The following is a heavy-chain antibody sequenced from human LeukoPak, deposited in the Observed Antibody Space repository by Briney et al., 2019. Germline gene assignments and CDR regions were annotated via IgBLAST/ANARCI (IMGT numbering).Heavy chain of an antibody. CDR1: GFTFSSYS. J-gene: IGHJ4*02. D-gene: IGHD2-15*01. Sequence: GGSLRLSCAASGFTFSSYSMNWVRQAPGKGLEWVSSISSSSSYIYYADSVKGRFTTSRDNAKNSLYLQMSSLRAEDTAVYYCASVTLRYCSGSSCYPDYWGQGTLVSVSS. V-gene: IGHV3-21*01. CDR2: ISSSSSYI. CDR3: ASVTLRYCSGSSCYPDY.